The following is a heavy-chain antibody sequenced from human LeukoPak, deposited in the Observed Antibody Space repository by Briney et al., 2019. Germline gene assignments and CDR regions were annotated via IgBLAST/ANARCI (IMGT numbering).Heavy chain of an antibody. J-gene: IGHJ4*02. D-gene: IGHD3-3*01. CDR1: GFTFSDYY. CDR2: ISSSGSTN. CDR3: ARGPFWSGYHDY. V-gene: IGHV3-11*01. Sequence: PGGSLRLSCAASGFTFSDYYMSWIRQAPGKGLEWGSYISSSGSTNYYADSVKGRFTISRENGKKSLYLQINSLRAEDTAVYYCARGPFWSGYHDYWGQGTLVTVSS.